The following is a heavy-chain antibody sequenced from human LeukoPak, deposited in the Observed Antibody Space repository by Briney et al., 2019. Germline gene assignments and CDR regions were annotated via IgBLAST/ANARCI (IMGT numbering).Heavy chain of an antibody. J-gene: IGHJ6*03. CDR1: GGSISSGSYY. V-gene: IGHV4-61*02. Sequence: SETLSLTCTVSGGSISSGSYYWSWIRQPAGKGLEWIGRIYTSGSTNYNPSLKSRVTISVDTSKNQFSLKLSSVTAADTAVYYCARDGRDSGDILTGYSYYYYYYYMDVWGKGTTVTISS. CDR2: IYTSGST. CDR3: ARDGRDSGDILTGYSYYYYYYYMDV. D-gene: IGHD3-9*01.